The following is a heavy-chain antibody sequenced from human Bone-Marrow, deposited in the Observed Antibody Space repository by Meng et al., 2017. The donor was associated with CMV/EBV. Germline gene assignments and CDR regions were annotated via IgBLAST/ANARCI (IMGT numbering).Heavy chain of an antibody. CDR1: VFTFSSYS. Sequence: CVFTFSSYSMNWVRQAPGKGLEWVSSISSNSRYIFYADSMKGRFTISRDNAKNSLYLQMNSLRADDTAIYYCARVYCSRGSCSFDYWGQGSLVTVSS. V-gene: IGHV3-21*01. CDR3: ARVYCSRGSCSFDY. D-gene: IGHD2-15*01. J-gene: IGHJ4*02. CDR2: ISSNSRYI.